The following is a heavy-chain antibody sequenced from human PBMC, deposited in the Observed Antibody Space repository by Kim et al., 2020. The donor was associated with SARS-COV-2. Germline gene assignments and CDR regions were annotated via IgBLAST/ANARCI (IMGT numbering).Heavy chain of an antibody. Sequence: SETLSLTCTVSGGSVSSGRYYWNWIRQPPGKGLEWIGYIYHSGSTNYNPSLKSRVTISLDTSKNQISLKLSSVIAADTAVYYCASDAVYCRSTTCPVDYWGQGALVTVSS. CDR1: GGSVSSGRYY. J-gene: IGHJ4*02. D-gene: IGHD2-2*01. CDR3: ASDAVYCRSTTCPVDY. CDR2: IYHSGST. V-gene: IGHV4-61*01.